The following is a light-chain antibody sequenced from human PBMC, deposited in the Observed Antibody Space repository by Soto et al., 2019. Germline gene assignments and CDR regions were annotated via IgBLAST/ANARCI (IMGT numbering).Light chain of an antibody. V-gene: IGKV3-11*01. J-gene: IGKJ1*01. Sequence: EIVLTQSPATLSSSPGERATLSCRASQTVISKLAWYQHKPGQAPRLLIYDTSNRATGIPARFSGSGSGTDFTLTISSLEPEDFAVYYCHQRKSWPRTFGQGTKV. CDR1: QTVISK. CDR2: DTS. CDR3: HQRKSWPRT.